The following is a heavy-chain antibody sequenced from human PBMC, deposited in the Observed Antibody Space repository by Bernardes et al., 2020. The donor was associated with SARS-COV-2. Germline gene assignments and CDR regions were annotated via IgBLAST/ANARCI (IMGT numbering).Heavy chain of an antibody. CDR2: INPHSGVT. Sequence: ASVKVSCKASGYTFTDFYVHWVRQAPGQGLEWMGRINPHSGVTKYAPKFRGRVTVTWDTSISTAYMELSRMRFDDTAIYYCASSYSGTTWDYWGQGTLVTVSS. J-gene: IGHJ4*02. D-gene: IGHD1-7*01. CDR1: GYTFTDFY. CDR3: ASSYSGTTWDY. V-gene: IGHV1-2*06.